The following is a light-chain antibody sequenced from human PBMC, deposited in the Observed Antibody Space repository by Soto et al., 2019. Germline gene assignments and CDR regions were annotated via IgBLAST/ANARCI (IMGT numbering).Light chain of an antibody. CDR3: KQYNNWPLT. J-gene: IGKJ4*01. CDR1: QSVSSN. CDR2: GAS. V-gene: IGKV3-15*01. Sequence: EIVMTQSPATLSVSPGERATLSCRASQSVSSNLAWYQQKPGQAPRLLIYGASTRATGIPARFSGSGSGTKFTLTISSLQSEDFAVYYCKQYNNWPLTFGGRTKVDIK.